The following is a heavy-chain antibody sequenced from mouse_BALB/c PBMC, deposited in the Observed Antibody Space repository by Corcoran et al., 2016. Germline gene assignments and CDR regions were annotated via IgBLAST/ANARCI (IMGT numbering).Heavy chain of an antibody. CDR3: AILANWDSLYSMYY. J-gene: IGHJ4*01. CDR1: GYSFTGYY. V-gene: IGHV1S34*01. Sequence: LVKTGASVKISCKASGYSFTGYYMHWDKQSHGKSLEWIGYISCYNGATSYNQKFKGKATFTVDTSSSKAYMHVNSLTSEDSAVYFCAILANWDSLYSMYYWGQGTLVIFSS. D-gene: IGHD4-1*01. CDR2: ISCYNGAT.